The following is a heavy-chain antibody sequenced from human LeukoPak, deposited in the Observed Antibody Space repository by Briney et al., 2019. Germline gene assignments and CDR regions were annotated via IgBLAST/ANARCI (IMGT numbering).Heavy chain of an antibody. CDR1: GLTFSSYS. Sequence: GGSLRLSCAASGLTFSSYSMNWVRQAPGKGLEWVSSISSSSYIYYADSVKGRFTISRDNAKNSLCLQMNSLRAEDTAVYYCARDPRSSGWFDYWGQGTLVTVSS. V-gene: IGHV3-21*01. J-gene: IGHJ5*01. CDR3: ARDPRSSGWFDY. CDR2: ISSSSYI. D-gene: IGHD6-19*01.